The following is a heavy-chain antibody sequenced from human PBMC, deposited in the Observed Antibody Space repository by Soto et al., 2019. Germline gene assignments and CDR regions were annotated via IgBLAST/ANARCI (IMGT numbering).Heavy chain of an antibody. D-gene: IGHD5-18*01. V-gene: IGHV4-30-2*01. CDR1: GGSISSGGDS. Sequence: QLQLQESGSGLVKPSQTLSLTCAVSGGSISSGGDSWNWIRQPPGKGLEWIGYIYHSGSTYYNPSLKGRVTISVDGSKNHFSLELTSVTAADTAVYYCCRGSVSYVNFDSWGQGTLVTVSS. J-gene: IGHJ4*02. CDR3: CRGSVSYVNFDS. CDR2: IYHSGST.